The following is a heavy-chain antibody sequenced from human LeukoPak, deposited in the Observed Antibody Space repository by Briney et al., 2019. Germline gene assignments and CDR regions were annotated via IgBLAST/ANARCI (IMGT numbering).Heavy chain of an antibody. J-gene: IGHJ4*02. CDR2: IYSSGST. V-gene: IGHV4-4*07. CDR1: GGSITGYY. D-gene: IGHD2-2*01. CDR3: ARDLYGYASDWHGGYYFDY. Sequence: KPSETLSLTCTASGGSITGYYWSWIRQPAGKGLEWIGRIYSSGSTNYNASLKSRVTISVDRSKNQFSLKLDSVTAADTALYHCARDLYGYASDWHGGYYFDYWGQGTLVTVSS.